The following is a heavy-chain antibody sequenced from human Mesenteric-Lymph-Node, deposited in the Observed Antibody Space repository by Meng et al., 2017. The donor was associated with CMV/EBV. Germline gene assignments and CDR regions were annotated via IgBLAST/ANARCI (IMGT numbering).Heavy chain of an antibody. CDR2: IYYSGST. CDR1: GGSISSSSHY. CDR3: ARDGDYYDSSGYNPFDY. D-gene: IGHD3-22*01. Sequence: QLQLQESGPGLVKPSQTLSLTCPVSGGSISSSSHYWGWIRKPPGKGLGWIGSIYYSGSTYYNPSLKSRVTISVDTSKNQFSLKLSSVTAADTAVYYCARDGDYYDSSGYNPFDYWGQGTLVTVSS. J-gene: IGHJ4*02. V-gene: IGHV4-39*07.